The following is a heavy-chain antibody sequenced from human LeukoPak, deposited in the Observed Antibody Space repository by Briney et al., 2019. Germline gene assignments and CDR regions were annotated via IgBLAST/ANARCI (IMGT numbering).Heavy chain of an antibody. V-gene: IGHV3-43D*03. Sequence: GGSLRLSCAASGFTFDDYAMHWVRQAPGKGLEWVSLISWDGGSTYYADSVKGRFTISRDNSKNSLYLQMNSLRAEDTALYYCAKDKWEKYCSGGSCYPYYFDYWGQGTLVTVSS. D-gene: IGHD2-15*01. CDR2: ISWDGGST. CDR3: AKDKWEKYCSGGSCYPYYFDY. CDR1: GFTFDDYA. J-gene: IGHJ4*02.